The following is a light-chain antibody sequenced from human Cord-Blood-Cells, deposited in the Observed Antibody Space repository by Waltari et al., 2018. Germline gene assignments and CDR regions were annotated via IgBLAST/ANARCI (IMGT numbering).Light chain of an antibody. CDR2: DAS. CDR1: QGISSY. V-gene: IGKV1-8*01. J-gene: IGKJ3*01. Sequence: AIRMTQSPSSLSASTGDRVTITWRASQGISSYLAWYQQKPGKAPKLLIYDASTLQSGVPSKFRGSGSGTDFTLTIICLQSEDFATDYCQQYYSYPFTFGPGTKVDIK. CDR3: QQYYSYPFT.